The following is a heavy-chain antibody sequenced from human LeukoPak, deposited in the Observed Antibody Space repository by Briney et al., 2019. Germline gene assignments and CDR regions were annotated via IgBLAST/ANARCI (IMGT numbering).Heavy chain of an antibody. J-gene: IGHJ4*02. CDR2: IYYSGST. Sequence: SETLSLTCTVSGGSISSGDYYWSWIRQPPGKGLECIGYIYYSGSTYYNPSLKSRVTISVGTSKNQFSLKLSSVTAADTAVYYCARVSVLWFGEPAGPLDYWGQGTLVTVSS. V-gene: IGHV4-30-4*01. CDR3: ARVSVLWFGEPAGPLDY. CDR1: GGSISSGDYY. D-gene: IGHD3-10*01.